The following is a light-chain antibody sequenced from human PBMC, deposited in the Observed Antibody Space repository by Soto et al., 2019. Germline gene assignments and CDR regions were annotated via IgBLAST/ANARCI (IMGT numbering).Light chain of an antibody. V-gene: IGKV1-12*01. CDR1: QGIGSW. Sequence: EIHMTQSPSSVSASVGYRFTITCRASQGIGSWLAWYQQKAGQAPKLLIYQASSLQSGVPSRFRGSGSGTDSTLTISSLQPDDVETDYCQQANISPITVGQGTRVEIK. CDR2: QAS. J-gene: IGKJ5*01. CDR3: QQANISPIT.